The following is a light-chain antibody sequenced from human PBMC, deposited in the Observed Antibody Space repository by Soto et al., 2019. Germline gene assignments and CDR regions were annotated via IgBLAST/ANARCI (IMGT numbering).Light chain of an antibody. CDR2: AAS. Sequence: DIQMTQSPSSLSASVGDRVTITCRASQGISNFLAWYQQKPGQVSKLLISAASTLQSGVPSRFSGSGSGTDFNLTITSLQPEDVATYYCQKYSSVITFGQGTRLEIK. CDR1: QGISNF. J-gene: IGKJ5*01. CDR3: QKYSSVIT. V-gene: IGKV1-27*01.